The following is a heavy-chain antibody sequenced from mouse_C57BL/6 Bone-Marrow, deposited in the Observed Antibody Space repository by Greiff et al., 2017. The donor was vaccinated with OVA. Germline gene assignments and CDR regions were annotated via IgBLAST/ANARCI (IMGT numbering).Heavy chain of an antibody. V-gene: IGHV14-3*01. D-gene: IGHD3-2*02. CDR3: GRGDSAGYGDFDY. J-gene: IGHJ2*01. CDR1: GFNIKNTY. Sequence: VQLQQSVAELVRPGASVKLSCTASGFNIKNTYMHWVKQRPEQGLEWIGRIDPANGNTKYAPKFQGKATITANTSSNTAYLQLSSLTSDDTAIYYCGRGDSAGYGDFDYWGQGTTLTVAS. CDR2: IDPANGNT.